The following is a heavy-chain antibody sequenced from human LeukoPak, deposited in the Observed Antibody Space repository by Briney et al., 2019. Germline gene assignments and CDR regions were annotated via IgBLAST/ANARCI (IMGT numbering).Heavy chain of an antibody. CDR3: ARGQIWFRES. D-gene: IGHD3-10*01. Sequence: SETLPLTCAVYGVSFSGYYWSWIRQPPGKGLEWIGEINHSGGTNYNPSLKSRVTISVDTSKNQFSLKLSSVTAADTAVYYCARGQIWFRESWGQGTLVTVSS. CDR2: INHSGGT. V-gene: IGHV4-34*01. CDR1: GVSFSGYY. J-gene: IGHJ5*02.